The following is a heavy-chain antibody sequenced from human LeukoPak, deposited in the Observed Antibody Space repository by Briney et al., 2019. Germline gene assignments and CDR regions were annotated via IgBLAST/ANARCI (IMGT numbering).Heavy chain of an antibody. CDR2: MNPNSGNT. V-gene: IGHV1-8*01. J-gene: IGHJ3*02. Sequence: ASVKLSCKASGYTFTSYDINWVRQATGQGLEWMGWMNPNSGNTGYAQKFQGRVSMTRSTSIRTAYMELSSLRSEDTAVYYCARGTRYYDYIWVSYRAPDAFDIWGQGTMVTVSS. CDR3: ARGTRYYDYIWVSYRAPDAFDI. D-gene: IGHD3-16*02. CDR1: GYTFTSYD.